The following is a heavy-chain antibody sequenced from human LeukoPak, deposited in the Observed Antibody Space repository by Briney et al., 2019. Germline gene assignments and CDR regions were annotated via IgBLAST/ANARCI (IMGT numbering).Heavy chain of an antibody. V-gene: IGHV4-59*08. Sequence: SETLSLTCAVYGGSFSGYYWSWIRQPPGKGLEWTGYIYYSGSTNYNPSLNSRVTISVDTSKNQFSLRLSSVTAADTAIYYCARAVSGRFDHWGQGTLVTVSS. CDR3: ARAVSGRFDH. CDR1: GGSFSGYY. CDR2: IYYSGST. J-gene: IGHJ4*02. D-gene: IGHD6-19*01.